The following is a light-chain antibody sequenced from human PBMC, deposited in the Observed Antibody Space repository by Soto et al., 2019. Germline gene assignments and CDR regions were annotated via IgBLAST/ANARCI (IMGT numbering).Light chain of an antibody. CDR3: QQRSNWPPKFT. J-gene: IGKJ5*01. CDR1: QSVSSY. Sequence: EIVLIQSPATLSLSPGDRATLSCTASQSVSSYLAWYQQKPGQAPRLLIYDASNRATGIPARFSGSGSGTDFTLTISSLEPEDFAVYYCQQRSNWPPKFTFGQGTRLEIK. V-gene: IGKV3-11*01. CDR2: DAS.